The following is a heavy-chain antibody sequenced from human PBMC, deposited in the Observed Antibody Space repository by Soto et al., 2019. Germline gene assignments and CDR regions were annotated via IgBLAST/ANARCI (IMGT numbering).Heavy chain of an antibody. V-gene: IGHV1-2*04. D-gene: IGHD3-3*02. Sequence: GASVTVSCKASGYTFTNYGITWVRQAPGQGLEWMGWINPNSGGTNYAQKFQGWVTMTRDTSISTAYMELSRLRSDDTAVYYCARLGRLAEFDYWGQGTLVTVSS. CDR3: ARLGRLAEFDY. CDR2: INPNSGGT. J-gene: IGHJ4*02. CDR1: GYTFTNYG.